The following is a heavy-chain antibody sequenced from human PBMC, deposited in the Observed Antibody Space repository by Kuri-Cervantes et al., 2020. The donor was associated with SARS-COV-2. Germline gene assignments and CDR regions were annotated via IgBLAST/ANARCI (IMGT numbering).Heavy chain of an antibody. D-gene: IGHD1-26*01. V-gene: IGHV3-30-3*01. J-gene: IGHJ4*02. CDR1: RFTFSHYG. Sequence: GGSLRLSCAASRFTFSHYGVHWVRQAPGKGLEWVAVISFDGSNKYHGDSVKGRFTISRDNSKNMLYLQMDSLRADDTAVYYCAREKLYSGSHIDYWGQGTLVTVSS. CDR2: ISFDGSNK. CDR3: AREKLYSGSHIDY.